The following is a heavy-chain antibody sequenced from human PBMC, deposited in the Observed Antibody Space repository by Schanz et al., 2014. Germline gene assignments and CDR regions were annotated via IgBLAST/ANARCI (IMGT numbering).Heavy chain of an antibody. CDR2: ISGSGGST. V-gene: IGHV3-23*01. CDR1: GFTFSAYA. J-gene: IGHJ4*02. D-gene: IGHD3-10*01. Sequence: EVQLLESGGGLVQPGGSLRLSCAASGFTFSAYAMTWVRQIPGKGLEWVSAISGSGGSTYYADSVKGRFTISRDNSRDTVYLQMNSLRADDTAMYYCARWFLIRGVILDSWGQGTLVTVSS. CDR3: ARWFLIRGVILDS.